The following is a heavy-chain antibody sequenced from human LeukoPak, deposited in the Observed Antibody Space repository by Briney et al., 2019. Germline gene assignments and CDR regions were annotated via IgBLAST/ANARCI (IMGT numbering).Heavy chain of an antibody. CDR3: ARDLEDIVVVPAAIRY. D-gene: IGHD2-2*01. Sequence: GASVKVSCKASGYTFTGYYMHWVRQAPGQGLEWMGWINPNSGGTNYAQKFQGRVTMTGDTSISTAYMELSRLRSDDTAVYYCARDLEDIVVVPAAIRYWGQGTLVTVSS. V-gene: IGHV1-2*02. J-gene: IGHJ4*02. CDR1: GYTFTGYY. CDR2: INPNSGGT.